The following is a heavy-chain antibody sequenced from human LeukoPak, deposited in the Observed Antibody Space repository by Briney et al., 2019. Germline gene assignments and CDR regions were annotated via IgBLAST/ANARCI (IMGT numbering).Heavy chain of an antibody. CDR3: AREQNYYDSSGYVDY. V-gene: IGHV4-59*01. CDR1: GGSISSYY. J-gene: IGHJ4*02. Sequence: PSETLSLTCTVSGGSISSYYWSWIRQPPGKGLEWIGYIYYSGSTNYNPSLKSRVTISVDTSKNPFSLKLSSVTAADTAVYYCAREQNYYDSSGYVDYWGQGTLVTVSS. CDR2: IYYSGST. D-gene: IGHD3-22*01.